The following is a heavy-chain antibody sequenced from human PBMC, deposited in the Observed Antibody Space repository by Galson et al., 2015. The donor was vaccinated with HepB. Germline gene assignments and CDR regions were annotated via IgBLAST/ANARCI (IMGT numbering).Heavy chain of an antibody. CDR3: ASADYYHDISSFYTFYFDS. Sequence: SLRLSCAASGFSFSTYAMAWVRQAPGRGLEWVSLISGSGGTTYYAASVKGRFTVSRDNSKNTLHLQMNSLTAADTAVYYCASADYYHDISSFYTFYFDSWGRGTLVTVSS. J-gene: IGHJ4*02. CDR2: ISGSGGTT. V-gene: IGHV3-23*01. D-gene: IGHD3-22*01. CDR1: GFSFSTYA.